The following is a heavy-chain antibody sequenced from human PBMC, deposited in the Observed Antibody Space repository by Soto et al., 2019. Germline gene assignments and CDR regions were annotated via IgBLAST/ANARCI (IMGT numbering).Heavy chain of an antibody. J-gene: IGHJ4*02. CDR3: ARARARAETHVTWLDH. D-gene: IGHD6-19*01. CDR2: INGGDGDT. Sequence: QVHLVQSGAEVRKPGASVNLSCQASGYSFYKYDMHWVRQAPGQSLEWMGWINGGDGDTRYAQKFLGRLTFIRDTAANAVVMALSSLGFEDTAVYFCARARARAETHVTWLDHWGQGTLVTVSS. V-gene: IGHV1-3*01. CDR1: GYSFYKYD.